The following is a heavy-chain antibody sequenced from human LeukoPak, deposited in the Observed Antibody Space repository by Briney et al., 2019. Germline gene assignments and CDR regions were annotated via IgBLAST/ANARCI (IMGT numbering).Heavy chain of an antibody. J-gene: IGHJ5*02. CDR2: ISWNSGSI. CDR3: AKDEPYSSSGWFDP. V-gene: IGHV3-9*01. CDR1: GFTFDDYA. D-gene: IGHD6-6*01. Sequence: GGSLRLSCAASGFTFDDYAMHWVRQAPGKGLEWVSGISWNSGSIGYADSVKGRFTISRDNAKNSLYLQMNSLRAEDTALYYCAKDEPYSSSGWFDPWGQGTLVTVSS.